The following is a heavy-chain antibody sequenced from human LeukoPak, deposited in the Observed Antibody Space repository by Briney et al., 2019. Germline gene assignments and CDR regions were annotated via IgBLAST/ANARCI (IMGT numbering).Heavy chain of an antibody. CDR2: IRYDGSNK. CDR1: GFTFRCYG. D-gene: IGHD3-22*01. CDR3: ANPKGYYDSSALIGGY. Sequence: GGSLRLSCAASGFTFRCYGMHWVRQAPGKGLEWVAFIRYDGSNKYYADSVKGRFTISRDNSKNTLYLQMNSLIAEDTAVYYCANPKGYYDSSALIGGYWGQGTLVTVSS. V-gene: IGHV3-30*02. J-gene: IGHJ4*02.